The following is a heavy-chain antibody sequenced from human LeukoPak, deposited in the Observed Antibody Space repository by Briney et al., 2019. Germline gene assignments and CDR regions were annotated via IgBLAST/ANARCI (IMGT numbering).Heavy chain of an antibody. D-gene: IGHD1-20*01. CDR3: ARDLIGGAEPFPNWNEVRFDY. Sequence: ASVKVSCKASGGTFSSYAISWVRQAPGQGLEWMGGIIPIFGTANYAQKFQGRVTITADESTSTAYMELSSLRSEDTVVYYCARDLIGGAEPFPNWNEVRFDYWGQGTLVTVSS. CDR2: IIPIFGTA. V-gene: IGHV1-69*13. CDR1: GGTFSSYA. J-gene: IGHJ4*02.